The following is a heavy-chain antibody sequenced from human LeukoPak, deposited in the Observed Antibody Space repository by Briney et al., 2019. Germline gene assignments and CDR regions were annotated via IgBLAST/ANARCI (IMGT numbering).Heavy chain of an antibody. CDR3: ARDSPGDYRSGSYR. V-gene: IGHV3-7*01. J-gene: IGHJ5*02. CDR1: GFTPSRYW. D-gene: IGHD1-26*01. CDR2: IKQDGSEK. Sequence: PGGSLRLSCAASGFTPSRYWMSCGCHAPGEGRGWVSHIKQDGSEKYYVDSVKGRFTISRDNAKNSLYLQMNSLRAEDTAVYYCARDSPGDYRSGSYRWGQGTLVTVSS.